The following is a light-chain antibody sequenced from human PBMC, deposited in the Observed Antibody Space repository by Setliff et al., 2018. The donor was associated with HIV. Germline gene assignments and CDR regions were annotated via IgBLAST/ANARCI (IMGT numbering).Light chain of an antibody. V-gene: IGLV2-23*01. CDR3: CSNTGSNTYV. Sequence: QSALTQSASVSGSPGQSITISCTGTSGDVGRYNLVSWYQQQPGKPPKLMIYQASKRPSGVSNRFSGSKSGNTASLTISGLQADDEADYYCCSNTGSNTYVFGTGTKVTVL. CDR1: SGDVGRYNL. J-gene: IGLJ1*01. CDR2: QAS.